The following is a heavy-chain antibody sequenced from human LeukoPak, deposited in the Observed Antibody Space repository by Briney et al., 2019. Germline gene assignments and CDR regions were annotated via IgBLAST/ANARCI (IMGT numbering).Heavy chain of an antibody. D-gene: IGHD2-15*01. Sequence: GGSLRLSCTASGFTFTTYAMTWVRQAPGKGLVWISSMSSGSRYIYYADSVRGGFTISGDNTRNSLYLAMNNLRAEDTAIYYCARDRPTGASRIFVVQWGQGTPVTVSS. J-gene: IGHJ4*02. V-gene: IGHV3-21*06. CDR2: MSSGSRYI. CDR1: GFTFTTYA. CDR3: ARDRPTGASRIFVVQ.